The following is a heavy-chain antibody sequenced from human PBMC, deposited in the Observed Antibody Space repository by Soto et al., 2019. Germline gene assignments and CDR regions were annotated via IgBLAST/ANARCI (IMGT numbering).Heavy chain of an antibody. Sequence: QVQLVESGGGVVQPGRSLRLSCAASGFTFSNYAMHWVRQAPGKGLEWVAVISYDGSNKYYADSMKGRFTISRDNSKNTLYLQMNSLRAEDTAVYFCARELFDCSGGSCYSTYTFAYWGQGTLVTVSS. J-gene: IGHJ4*02. CDR1: GFTFSNYA. CDR2: ISYDGSNK. D-gene: IGHD2-15*01. CDR3: ARELFDCSGGSCYSTYTFAY. V-gene: IGHV3-30-3*01.